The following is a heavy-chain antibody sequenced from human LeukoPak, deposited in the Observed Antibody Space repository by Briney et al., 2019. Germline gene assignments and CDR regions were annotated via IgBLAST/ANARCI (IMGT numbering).Heavy chain of an antibody. J-gene: IGHJ6*03. CDR3: ARHLVGSSMDV. D-gene: IGHD3-10*01. CDR2: IYYSGST. CDR1: GGSISSYY. V-gene: IGHV4-59*08. Sequence: SETLSLTCTVSGGSISSYYWXWIRQPPGXXLEWIGYIYYSGSTDYNPSLKSRVTXSVDTSKNQFPLKLSSVTAADTAVYYCARHLVGSSMDVWGKGTTVTVSS.